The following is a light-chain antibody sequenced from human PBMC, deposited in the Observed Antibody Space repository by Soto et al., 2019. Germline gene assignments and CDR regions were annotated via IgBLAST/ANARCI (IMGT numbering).Light chain of an antibody. V-gene: IGKV1-5*01. CDR2: DAS. J-gene: IGKJ1*01. CDR3: QQYSSFWT. CDR1: QSISSW. Sequence: DIQMTQSPSTLSAFVGDRVTITCRASQSISSWLAWYQQKPGKTPKLLIYDASSLESGVPSRFSGSGSGTEFTLTISSLQPDDFATYYCQQYSSFWTFGQGTKLEIK.